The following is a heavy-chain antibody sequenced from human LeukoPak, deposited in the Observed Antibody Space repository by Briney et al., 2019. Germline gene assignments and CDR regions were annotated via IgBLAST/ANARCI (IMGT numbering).Heavy chain of an antibody. V-gene: IGHV1-2*02. CDR2: VNPNSGGT. J-gene: IGHJ4*02. CDR1: GYTFTGYY. Sequence: GASVKVSCKASGYTFTGYYMHWVRQAPGQGLEWMGWVNPNSGGTNYAQKFQGRVTMTRDTSISTAYMELSRLRSDDTAVYYCARNTIFGVVIMYYFYYWGQGTLVTVSS. CDR3: ARNTIFGVVIMYYFYY. D-gene: IGHD3-3*01.